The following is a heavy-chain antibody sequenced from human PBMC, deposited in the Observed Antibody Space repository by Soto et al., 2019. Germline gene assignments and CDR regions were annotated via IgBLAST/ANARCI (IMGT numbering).Heavy chain of an antibody. CDR1: GGTFSSYA. D-gene: IGHD1-7*01. J-gene: IGHJ3*02. Sequence: SVKVSCKASGGTFSSYAISWVRQVPGQALEWTGGIIPIFGTANYAQKFQGRVTITADKSTSTAYMELSSLRSEDTAVYYCARAAATGTTSAFDIWGQGTMVTVSS. CDR3: ARAAATGTTSAFDI. CDR2: IIPIFGTA. V-gene: IGHV1-69*06.